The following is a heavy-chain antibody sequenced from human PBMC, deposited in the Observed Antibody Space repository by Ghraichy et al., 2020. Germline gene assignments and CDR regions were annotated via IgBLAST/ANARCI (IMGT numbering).Heavy chain of an antibody. D-gene: IGHD1-26*01. CDR2: INHSGST. CDR3: ASLRRATNSGY. CDR1: GGSFSGYY. J-gene: IGHJ4*02. Sequence: SQTLSLTCAVYGGSFSGYYWSWIRQPLGKGLEWIGEINHSGSTNYNPSLKSRVTISVDTSKNQFSLKLSSVTAADTAVYYCASLRRATNSGYWGQGTLVTVSS. V-gene: IGHV4-34*01.